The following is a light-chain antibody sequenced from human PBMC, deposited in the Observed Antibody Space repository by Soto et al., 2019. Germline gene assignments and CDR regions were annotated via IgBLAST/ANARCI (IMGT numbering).Light chain of an antibody. V-gene: IGKV1-39*01. CDR3: QQSYNTPLT. Sequence: DVQMTQSPSSLSASVGDRVTITCRASQSIRSYLNWYQQKPGKAPNLLIYAASSLQSGVPSRFSGSGSGTDFTLTISSLQPEDFATYYCQQSYNTPLTFGGGTKVDI. CDR1: QSIRSY. CDR2: AAS. J-gene: IGKJ4*01.